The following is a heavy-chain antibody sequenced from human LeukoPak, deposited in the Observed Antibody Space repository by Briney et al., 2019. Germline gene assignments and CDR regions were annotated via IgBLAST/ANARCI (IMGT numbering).Heavy chain of an antibody. J-gene: IGHJ3*02. Sequence: GASVKVSCKVSGYTLTELSMHWVRQAPGKGLEWMGGFDPEDGETIYAQKFQGRVTITTDESTSTAYMELSSLRSEDTAVYYCARVQMAVDAFDIWGQGTMVTVPS. CDR3: ARVQMAVDAFDI. CDR2: FDPEDGET. D-gene: IGHD5-24*01. V-gene: IGHV1-24*01. CDR1: GYTLTELS.